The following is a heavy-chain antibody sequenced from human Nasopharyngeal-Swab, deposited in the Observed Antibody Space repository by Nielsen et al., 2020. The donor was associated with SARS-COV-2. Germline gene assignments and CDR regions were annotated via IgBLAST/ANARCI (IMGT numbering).Heavy chain of an antibody. Sequence: GGSLRLSCAASGFTFSSYGMHWVRQAPGKGLEWVAVISYDGSNKYYADSVKGRFPISRDNSKNTLYLQMNSLRAEDTAVYYCAKSRWGYDSSGYTVYYYYYYGMDVWGQGTTVTVSS. J-gene: IGHJ6*02. CDR3: AKSRWGYDSSGYTVYYYYYYGMDV. V-gene: IGHV3-30*18. CDR2: ISYDGSNK. CDR1: GFTFSSYG. D-gene: IGHD3-22*01.